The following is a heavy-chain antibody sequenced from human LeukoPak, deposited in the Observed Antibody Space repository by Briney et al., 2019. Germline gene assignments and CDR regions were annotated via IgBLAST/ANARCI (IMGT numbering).Heavy chain of an antibody. V-gene: IGHV5-10-1*01. Sequence: GESLKISCKGSGYSFTSYWISWVRQMPGKGLEWMGRIDPSDSYTNHSPSFQGHVTISADKSISTAYLQWSSLKASDTAMYYCARQGGSTSRYGMDVWGQGTTVTVSS. CDR2: IDPSDSYT. CDR3: ARQGGSTSRYGMDV. D-gene: IGHD2-2*01. J-gene: IGHJ6*02. CDR1: GYSFTSYW.